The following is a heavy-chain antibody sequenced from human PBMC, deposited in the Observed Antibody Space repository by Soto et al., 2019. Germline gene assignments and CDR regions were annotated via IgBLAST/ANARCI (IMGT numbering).Heavy chain of an antibody. J-gene: IGHJ1*01. CDR2: MNPNSGNT. CDR1: GYTFTSYD. CDR3: ARGQLKYCSCGSCLNNKYFQH. V-gene: IGHV1-8*01. D-gene: IGHD2-15*01. Sequence: ASVKVSCKASGYTFTSYDINWVRQATGQGLEWMGWMNPNSGNTGYGQKFQGRVTMTRKTSISTAYLELSSLRSEDTAVYYCARGQLKYCSCGSCLNNKYFQHWGQGTLVTVSS.